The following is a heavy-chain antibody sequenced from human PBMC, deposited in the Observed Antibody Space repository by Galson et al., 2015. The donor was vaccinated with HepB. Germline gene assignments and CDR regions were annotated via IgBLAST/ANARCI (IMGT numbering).Heavy chain of an antibody. CDR2: ISYDGSNK. D-gene: IGHD2-21*01. J-gene: IGHJ6*03. CDR1: GFTFSSYG. CDR3: AKDGVARGYYYYYMDV. Sequence: SLRLSCAASGFTFSSYGMHWVRQAPGKGLEWVAVISYDGSNKYYADSVKGRFTISRDNSKNTPYLQMNSLRAEDTAVYYCAKDGVARGYYYYYMDVWGKGTTVTVSS. V-gene: IGHV3-30*18.